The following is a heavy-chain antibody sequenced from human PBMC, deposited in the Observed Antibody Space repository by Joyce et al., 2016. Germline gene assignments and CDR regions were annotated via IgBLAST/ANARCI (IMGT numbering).Heavy chain of an antibody. D-gene: IGHD3-9*01. Sequence: QVQLVQSGAEVREPGSSVRVSCRASGGPFSNYAITWVRQAPGQGLEWVGGRIPILRAAKYAQKFQGKVTITTDESTNTAYMVLHSLNFNDTGVYYCARVRYFGRIDQANFDYWGQGTLVTVSS. CDR1: GGPFSNYA. CDR3: ARVRYFGRIDQANFDY. CDR2: RIPILRAA. J-gene: IGHJ4*02. V-gene: IGHV1-69*05.